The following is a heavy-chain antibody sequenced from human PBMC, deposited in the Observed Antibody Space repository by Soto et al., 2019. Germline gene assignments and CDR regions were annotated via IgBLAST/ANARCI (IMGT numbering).Heavy chain of an antibody. Sequence: GESLKISCAASGFTFSSYGMHWVRQAPGKGLEWVAVISYDGSNKYYADSVKGRFTISRDNSKNTLYLQMNSLRAEDTAVYYCAKGGLGYCSGGSCPHFDYWGQGTLVTVSS. V-gene: IGHV3-30*18. CDR3: AKGGLGYCSGGSCPHFDY. CDR2: ISYDGSNK. CDR1: GFTFSSYG. D-gene: IGHD2-15*01. J-gene: IGHJ4*02.